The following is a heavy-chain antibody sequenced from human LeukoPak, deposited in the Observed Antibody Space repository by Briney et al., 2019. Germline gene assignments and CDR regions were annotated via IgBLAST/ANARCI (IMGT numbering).Heavy chain of an antibody. CDR1: GYTFSSYY. CDR2: INPSGGST. J-gene: IGHJ4*02. Sequence: GASVTVSCKASGYTFSSYYIHWVRQAPGQGLEWMGVINPSGGSTGYAQRFQGRVTMTRDTSTSTVYMELSSLRSEDTALYYCARVSCSGDSCYSLFDFWGQGTLVTVSS. V-gene: IGHV1-46*01. D-gene: IGHD2-15*01. CDR3: ARVSCSGDSCYSLFDF.